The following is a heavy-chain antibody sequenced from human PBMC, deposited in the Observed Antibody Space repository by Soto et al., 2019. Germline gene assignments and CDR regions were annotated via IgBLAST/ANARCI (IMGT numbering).Heavy chain of an antibody. CDR1: GFTFSSYG. CDR3: AKVSYSSIDYYYYGMDV. Sequence: GGSLRLSCAASGFTFSSYGMHWVRQAPGKGLEWVAVISYDGSNKYYADSVKGRFTISRDNSKNTLYLQMNSLRAEDTAVYYCAKVSYSSIDYYYYGMDVWGQGTTVTVSS. D-gene: IGHD6-13*01. V-gene: IGHV3-30*18. J-gene: IGHJ6*02. CDR2: ISYDGSNK.